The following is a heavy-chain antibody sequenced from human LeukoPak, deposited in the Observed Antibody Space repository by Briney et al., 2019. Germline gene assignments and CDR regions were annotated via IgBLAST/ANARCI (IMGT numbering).Heavy chain of an antibody. V-gene: IGHV3-21*01. CDR3: ARQEMATIPWTIDYYGMDV. Sequence: GSLRLSCAASGFTFSSYSMNWVRQAPGKGLEWVSSISSSSSYIYYADSVKGRFTISRDNAKNSLYLQMNSLRAEDTAVYYCARQEMATIPWTIDYYGMDVWGQGTTVTVSS. J-gene: IGHJ6*02. CDR2: ISSSSSYI. D-gene: IGHD5-24*01. CDR1: GFTFSSYS.